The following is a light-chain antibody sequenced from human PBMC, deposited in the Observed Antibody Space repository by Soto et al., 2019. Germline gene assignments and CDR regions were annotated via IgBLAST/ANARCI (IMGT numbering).Light chain of an antibody. J-gene: IGLJ1*01. CDR2: EVS. Sequence: QSALTQPASVSGSPGQSITISCTGTSSDVGSYNLVSWYQHHPGKAPKLIIYEVSKRPSGVSNRFSGSKSGNTASLTISGLPAEDEADYYCCSYAGSSTLVFGTGTKVTVL. CDR1: SSDVGSYNL. V-gene: IGLV2-23*02. CDR3: CSYAGSSTLV.